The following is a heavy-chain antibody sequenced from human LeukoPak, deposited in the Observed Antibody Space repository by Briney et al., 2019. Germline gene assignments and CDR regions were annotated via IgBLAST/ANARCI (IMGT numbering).Heavy chain of an antibody. V-gene: IGHV4-34*01. D-gene: IGHD4-17*01. CDR3: ARGRCLPFDY. CDR1: GGSFSGYY. Sequence: SETLSLTCAVYGGSFSGYYWSWIRQPPGKGLEWIGEINHSGSTNYNPSLKSGVTISVYTSKNQFSLKLSSVTAADTAVYYCARGRCLPFDYWGQGTLVTVSS. CDR2: INHSGST. J-gene: IGHJ4*02.